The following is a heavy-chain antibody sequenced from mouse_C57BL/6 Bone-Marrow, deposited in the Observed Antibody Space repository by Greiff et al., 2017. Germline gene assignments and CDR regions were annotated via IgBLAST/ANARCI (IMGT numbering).Heavy chain of an antibody. CDR2: IRSKSNNYAT. CDR3: VRTTVVDY. Sequence: EVKLQESGGGLVQPKGSLKLSCAASGFSFNTYAMNWVRQAPGKGLEWVARIRSKSNNYATYYADSVKDRFTISRDDSESMLYLQMNNLKTEDTAMYYCVRTTVVDYWGQGTLVTVSA. V-gene: IGHV10-1*01. D-gene: IGHD1-1*01. CDR1: GFSFNTYA. J-gene: IGHJ3*01.